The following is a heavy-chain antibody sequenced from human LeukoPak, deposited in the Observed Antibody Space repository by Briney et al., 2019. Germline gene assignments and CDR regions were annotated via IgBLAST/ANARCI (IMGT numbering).Heavy chain of an antibody. CDR3: AKAEYYDSSGYYYVGSFDY. CDR1: GFTFDDYA. Sequence: SLRLSCAASGFTFDDYAMHWVRQAPGKGLEWVSGISWNSGSIGYADSVKGRFTISRDNAKNSLYLQMNSLRAEDTALYYCAKAEYYDSSGYYYVGSFDYWGQGTLVTVSS. D-gene: IGHD3-22*01. J-gene: IGHJ4*02. V-gene: IGHV3-9*01. CDR2: ISWNSGSI.